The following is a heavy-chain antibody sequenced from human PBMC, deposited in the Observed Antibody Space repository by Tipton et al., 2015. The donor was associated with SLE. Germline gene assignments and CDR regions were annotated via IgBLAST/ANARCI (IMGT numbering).Heavy chain of an antibody. CDR3: ARAPGLERDYYYYYYMDV. V-gene: IGHV4-59*12. J-gene: IGHJ6*03. CDR2: IYNSVPG. D-gene: IGHD3/OR15-3a*01. CDR1: GGSIGSFS. Sequence: TLSLTCTVSGGSIGSFSWTWIRQPPGKGLEWMGYIYNSVPGNYNPSLKSRLTISVDTSKNQFSLKLSSVTAADTAVYYCARAPGLERDYYYYYYMDVWGKGTTVTVSS.